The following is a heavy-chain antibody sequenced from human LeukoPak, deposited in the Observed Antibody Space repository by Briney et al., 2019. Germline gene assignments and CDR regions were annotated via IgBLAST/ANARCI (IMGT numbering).Heavy chain of an antibody. V-gene: IGHV4-31*03. Sequence: SQTLSLTCTVSGGSISSGGYYWSWIRQHPGKGLEWIGYIYYSGSTCYNPSLKSRVTISVDTSKNQFSLKLSSVTAADTAVYYCAREEGIAAAFDYWGQGTLVTVSS. CDR3: AREEGIAAAFDY. J-gene: IGHJ4*02. D-gene: IGHD6-13*01. CDR1: GGSISSGGYY. CDR2: IYYSGST.